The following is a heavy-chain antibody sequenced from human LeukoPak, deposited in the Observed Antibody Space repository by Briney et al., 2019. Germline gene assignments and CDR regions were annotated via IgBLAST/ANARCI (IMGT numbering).Heavy chain of an antibody. V-gene: IGHV3-30-3*01. Sequence: GGSLRLSCAASGFTFSSYAMHWVRQAPGRGLEWVAVISYDGSNKYYADSVKGRFTISRDNSKNTLYLQMNSLRAEDTAVYYCARGQKQWLVRGGFDYWGQGTLVTVSS. CDR3: ARGQKQWLVRGGFDY. J-gene: IGHJ4*02. CDR1: GFTFSSYA. CDR2: ISYDGSNK. D-gene: IGHD6-19*01.